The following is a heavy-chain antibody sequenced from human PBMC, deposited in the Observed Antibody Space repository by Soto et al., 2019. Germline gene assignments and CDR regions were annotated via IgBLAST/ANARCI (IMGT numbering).Heavy chain of an antibody. CDR2: MNPNSGNT. D-gene: IGHD6-13*01. CDR1: GYTFTSYD. J-gene: IGHJ6*03. Sequence: QVQLVQSGAEVKKPGASVKVSCKASGYTFTSYDINWVRQATGQGLEWMGWMNPNSGNTGYAQKFQGRVTMNRNTSISTAYMELSSLRSEDTAVYYCARAMAEGSSWSRLFSAGSQDYYYYYYMDVWGKGTTVTVSS. CDR3: ARAMAEGSSWSRLFSAGSQDYYYYYYMDV. V-gene: IGHV1-8*01.